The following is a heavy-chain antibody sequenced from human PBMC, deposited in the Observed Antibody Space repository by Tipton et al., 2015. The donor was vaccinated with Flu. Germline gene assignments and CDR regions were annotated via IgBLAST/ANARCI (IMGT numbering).Heavy chain of an antibody. D-gene: IGHD3-10*01. Sequence: TLSLTCAVYGGSFRGYFWSWIRQSPVKGLEWIGEINHSGSTDYNPSLASRVTISVDTSKNQFSLKLSSVTAADTAVYYCAREGGYMAPFQHWGPGTLVTVSS. CDR3: AREGGYMAPFQH. CDR2: INHSGST. V-gene: IGHV4-34*01. J-gene: IGHJ1*01. CDR1: GGSFRGYF.